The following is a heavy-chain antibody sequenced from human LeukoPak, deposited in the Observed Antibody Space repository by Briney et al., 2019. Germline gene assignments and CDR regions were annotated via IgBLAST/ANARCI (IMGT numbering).Heavy chain of an antibody. CDR2: IYSGGST. Sequence: GGSLRLSCAASGFTVSSTYMSWVRRAPGKGLEWVSVIYSGGSTHYADSVMGRFTISRDNSKNTLYLQMNSLRAEDTAVYYCARLGYYYVRDYWGQGTLVTVSS. CDR3: ARLGYYYVRDY. J-gene: IGHJ4*02. CDR1: GFTVSSTY. D-gene: IGHD3-22*01. V-gene: IGHV3-66*01.